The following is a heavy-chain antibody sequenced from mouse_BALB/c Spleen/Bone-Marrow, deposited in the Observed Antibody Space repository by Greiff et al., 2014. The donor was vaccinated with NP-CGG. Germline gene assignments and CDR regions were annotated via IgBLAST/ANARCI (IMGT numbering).Heavy chain of an antibody. CDR2: IDPENGDT. Sequence: EVQLQESGAELVRSGASVKLSCTASGFNIKDYHMHWVKRRPEQGLEWIGWIDPENGDTEYAPKFQGKATMTADTSSNTAYLQLSSLTSEDTAVYYCNRYDWYFDVWGAGTAVTVSS. CDR1: GFNIKDYH. V-gene: IGHV14-4*02. CDR3: NRYDWYFDV. D-gene: IGHD2-14*01. J-gene: IGHJ1*01.